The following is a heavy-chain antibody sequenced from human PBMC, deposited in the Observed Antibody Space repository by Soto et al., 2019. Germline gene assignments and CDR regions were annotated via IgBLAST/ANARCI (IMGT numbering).Heavy chain of an antibody. CDR1: GGYISSSSYY. D-gene: IGHD3-10*01. CDR3: ARHVSSSYYYGSGSYYNPFYYFDY. Sequence: SEPQSLTCTVSGGYISSSSYYWGWIRQPPGKGLEWIGSIYYSGSTYYNPSLKSRVTISVDTSKNQFSLKLSSVTAADTAVYYCARHVSSSYYYGSGSYYNPFYYFDYWGQGTLVTVSS. V-gene: IGHV4-39*01. J-gene: IGHJ4*02. CDR2: IYYSGST.